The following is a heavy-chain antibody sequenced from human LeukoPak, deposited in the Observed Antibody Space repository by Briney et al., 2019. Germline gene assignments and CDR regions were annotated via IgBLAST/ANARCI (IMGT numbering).Heavy chain of an antibody. J-gene: IGHJ6*02. CDR1: GFTFSSYG. Sequence: GGSLRLSCAASGFTFSSYGMHWVRQAPGKGLEWVAFIRYDGSNKYYADSVKGRFTISRDNSKNTLYLQMNSLRAEDTAVYYCAKDNYYDSSGYLTRLYYYYYGMDVWGQGTTVTVSS. V-gene: IGHV3-30*02. D-gene: IGHD3-22*01. CDR2: IRYDGSNK. CDR3: AKDNYYDSSGYLTRLYYYYYGMDV.